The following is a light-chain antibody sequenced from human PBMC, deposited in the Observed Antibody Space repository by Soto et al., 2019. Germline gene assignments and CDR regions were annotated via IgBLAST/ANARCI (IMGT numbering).Light chain of an antibody. V-gene: IGKV3-11*01. CDR1: QSVSSY. Sequence: EIVLTQSPATLSLFPGERATLSCRASQSVSSYLAWYQQKPGQAPRLLIYDASNRATGIPARFSGSGSGTDFTLTIRSLEPEDFAVYYCQQRSNWPPYTFGQGTKLEIK. CDR2: DAS. J-gene: IGKJ2*01. CDR3: QQRSNWPPYT.